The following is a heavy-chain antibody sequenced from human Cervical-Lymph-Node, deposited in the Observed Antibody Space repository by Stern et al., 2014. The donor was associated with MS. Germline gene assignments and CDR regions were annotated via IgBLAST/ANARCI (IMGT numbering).Heavy chain of an antibody. J-gene: IGHJ6*02. CDR2: LDLDDDK. CDR1: GFSLSTSGMC. V-gene: IGHV2-70*11. Sequence: ESGPALVKPTQTLTLTCTFSGFSLSTSGMCVSWIRQAPGKALEWLGRLDLDDDKNYSTSLKTRLSISKANSKNQVVLTLTNMDPMDTATYYCARTLRGYSHGYYYHGLDVWGQGTTVTVSS. CDR3: ARTLRGYSHGYYYHGLDV. D-gene: IGHD5-18*01.